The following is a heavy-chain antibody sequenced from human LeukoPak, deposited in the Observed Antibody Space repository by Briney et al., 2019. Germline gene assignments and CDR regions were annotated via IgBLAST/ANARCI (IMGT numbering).Heavy chain of an antibody. CDR1: GFTFSSYS. CDR2: ISSSSSYI. J-gene: IGHJ3*02. CDR3: ARWFSSDDAFDI. D-gene: IGHD3-10*01. Sequence: GGSLRLSCAASGFTFSSYSMNWVRQAPGKGLEWVSSISSSSSYIYYADSVKGRFTISRDNAKNSPYLQMNSLRAEDTAVYYCARWFSSDDAFDIWGQGTMVTVSS. V-gene: IGHV3-21*01.